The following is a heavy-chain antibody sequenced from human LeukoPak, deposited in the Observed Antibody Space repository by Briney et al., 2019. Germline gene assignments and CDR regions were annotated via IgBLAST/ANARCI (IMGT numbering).Heavy chain of an antibody. Sequence: SETLSLTCTVSGGSVSSGSYYWSWIRQPPGKGLEWIGYIYYSGSTNYNPSLKSRVTISVDTSKNQFSLKLSSVTAADTAVYYCARGFEEPPPLYYYYGMDVWGQGTTVTVSS. J-gene: IGHJ6*02. CDR2: IYYSGST. CDR1: GGSVSSGSYY. D-gene: IGHD3-10*01. CDR3: ARGFEEPPPLYYYYGMDV. V-gene: IGHV4-61*01.